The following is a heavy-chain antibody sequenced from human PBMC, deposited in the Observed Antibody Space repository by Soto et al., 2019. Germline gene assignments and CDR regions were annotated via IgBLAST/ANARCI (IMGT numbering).Heavy chain of an antibody. CDR2: IIPISDTT. CDR3: ARSQGSSTSLEIYYYYYSGMDV. CDR1: GGTFSSYA. V-gene: IGHV1-69*01. Sequence: QVQLVQSGAEVKKPGSSVKVSCKASGGTFSSYAISWVRQAPGQVLEWMGGIIPISDTTNYAQKFQGRVTITADESTSTAYMELSSLRSEDTAVYYFARSQGSSTSLEIYYYYYSGMDVWGQGTAVTVSS. D-gene: IGHD2-2*01. J-gene: IGHJ6*01.